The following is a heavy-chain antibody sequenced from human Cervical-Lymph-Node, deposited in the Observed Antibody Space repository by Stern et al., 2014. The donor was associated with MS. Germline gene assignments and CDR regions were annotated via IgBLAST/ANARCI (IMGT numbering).Heavy chain of an antibody. CDR3: ATIDYSDYKDY. V-gene: IGHV1-2*06. CDR2: INRNSGGA. CDR1: GYTFTGYYY. D-gene: IGHD4-11*01. J-gene: IGHJ4*02. Sequence: QVQLMQSGAEVKKPGASVKVSCQASGYTFTGYYYLHWVRQAPGQGLEWGGRINRNSGGANYAQKFQGRVTMTRDTSINTVYMELSRLMSDDTAVYYCATIDYSDYKDYWGQGTLVTVSS.